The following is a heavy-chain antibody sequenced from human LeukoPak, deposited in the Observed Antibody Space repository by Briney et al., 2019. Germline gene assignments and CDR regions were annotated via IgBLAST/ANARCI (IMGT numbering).Heavy chain of an antibody. V-gene: IGHV1-69*01. CDR3: ATAVVVPAAEKRFDP. CDR1: GGTFSSYA. J-gene: IGHJ5*02. D-gene: IGHD2-2*01. CDR2: IIPIFGTA. Sequence: SVKVSCKASGGTFSSYAISWVRQAPGQGLEWMGGIIPIFGTANYAQKFQGRVTITADESTSTAYMELSSLRSEDTAVYYCATAVVVPAAEKRFDPWGQGTLVTVSS.